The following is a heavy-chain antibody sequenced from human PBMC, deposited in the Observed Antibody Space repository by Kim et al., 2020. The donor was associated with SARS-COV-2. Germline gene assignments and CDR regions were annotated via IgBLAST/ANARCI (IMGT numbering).Heavy chain of an antibody. CDR2: INHSGST. CDR1: GGSFSGYY. V-gene: IGHV4-34*01. J-gene: IGHJ4*02. CDR3: ARTPYGGSLIDY. Sequence: SETLSLTCAVYGGSFSGYYWSWIRQPPGKGLEWIGEINHSGSTNYNPSLKSRVTISVDTSKNQFSLKLSSVTAADTAVYYCARTPYGGSLIDYWGQGTLVTVSS. D-gene: IGHD4-17*01.